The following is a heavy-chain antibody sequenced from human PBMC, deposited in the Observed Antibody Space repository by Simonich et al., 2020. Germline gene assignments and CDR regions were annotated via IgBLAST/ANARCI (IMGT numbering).Heavy chain of an antibody. CDR3: AKDSSLVGATDWFDP. CDR2: ISGSGGST. J-gene: IGHJ5*02. V-gene: IGHV3-23*01. Sequence: EVQLLESGGGLVQPGGSLRLSCAASGFTFSSYAMSWVRQARGKGLEWVSAISGSGGSTYYADSGKGRFTISRDNSKNTLYLQMNSLRAEDTAVYYCAKDSSLVGATDWFDPWGQGTLVTVSS. D-gene: IGHD1-26*01. CDR1: GFTFSSYA.